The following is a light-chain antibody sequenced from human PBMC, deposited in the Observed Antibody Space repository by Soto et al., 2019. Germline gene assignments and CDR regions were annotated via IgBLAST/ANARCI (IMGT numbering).Light chain of an antibody. CDR1: SSNIGSNY. CDR2: RAS. V-gene: IGLV1-47*01. Sequence: QSVLTQPPSASGTPGQRVTISCSGSSSNIGSNYVYWYQQLPGTAPRLLMYRASQRPSGVPDRFSGSKSGTSASLAISGLLSEDDADYYCAAWDDTLKGLVFGGGTKLTVL. CDR3: AAWDDTLKGLV. J-gene: IGLJ2*01.